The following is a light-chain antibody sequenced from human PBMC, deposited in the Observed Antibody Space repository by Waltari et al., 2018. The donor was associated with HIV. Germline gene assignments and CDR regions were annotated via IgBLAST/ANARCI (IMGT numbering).Light chain of an antibody. CDR3: ETWDNNVRV. CDR2: VEPSGLF. CDR1: AGYQPNI. J-gene: IGLJ2*01. Sequence: QPVLTQPSSVAASLRSSVNVTCTLSAGYQPNILTSQQKRPGRAPRFLMKVEPSGLFNRGSGLTHRFSASAAGGDRTLTISNLQPEDEADYFCETWDNNVRVFGGGT. V-gene: IGLV4-60*03.